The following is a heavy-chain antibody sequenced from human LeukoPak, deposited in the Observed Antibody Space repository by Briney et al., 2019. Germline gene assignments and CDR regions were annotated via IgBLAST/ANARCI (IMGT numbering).Heavy chain of an antibody. Sequence: SSQTLSLTCTVSGXSISSGGYYWNWIHQHPGKGLEWMGYIYYSGSTYYSPSLNSRVTISGDTSKNQFSLKLSSVTAADTAVYYCAREGTATDGMGFDYWGQGTLVTVSS. CDR3: AREGTATDGMGFDY. J-gene: IGHJ4*02. V-gene: IGHV4-31*03. D-gene: IGHD6-13*01. CDR1: GXSISSGGYY. CDR2: IYYSGST.